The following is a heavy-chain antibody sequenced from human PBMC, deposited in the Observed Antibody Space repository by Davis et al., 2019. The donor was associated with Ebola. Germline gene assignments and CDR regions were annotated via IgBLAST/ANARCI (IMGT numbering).Heavy chain of an antibody. Sequence: PSETLSLTCAVYGGSFSGYYWSWIRQPPGKGLEWIGEINHSGSTNYNPSLKSRVTISVDTSKNQFSLKLSSVTAADTAVYYCARAGVYSNYVWYFDLWGRGTLVTVSS. CDR1: GGSFSGYY. D-gene: IGHD4-11*01. CDR2: INHSGST. V-gene: IGHV4-34*01. CDR3: ARAGVYSNYVWYFDL. J-gene: IGHJ2*01.